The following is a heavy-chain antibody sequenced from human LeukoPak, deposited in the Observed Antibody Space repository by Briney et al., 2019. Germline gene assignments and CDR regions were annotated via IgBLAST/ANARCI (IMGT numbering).Heavy chain of an antibody. J-gene: IGHJ3*02. CDR2: IYSGGST. CDR3: ARDPPLDYGDPLRGAFDI. D-gene: IGHD4-17*01. Sequence: GGSLRLSCAASEFSVGSNYMTWVRQAPGKGLEWVSLIYSGGSTYYADSVKGRFTISRDNAKNSLYLQMNSLRAEDTAVYYCARDPPLDYGDPLRGAFDIWGQGTMVTVSS. V-gene: IGHV3-53*01. CDR1: EFSVGSNY.